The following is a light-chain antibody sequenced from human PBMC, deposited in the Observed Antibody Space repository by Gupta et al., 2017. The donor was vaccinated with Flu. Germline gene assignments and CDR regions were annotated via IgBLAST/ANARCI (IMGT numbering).Light chain of an antibody. J-gene: IGKJ2*01. V-gene: IGKV1-39*01. CDR3: QQTDSNPPFT. CDR2: AAS. Sequence: DIQMTQSPYSLSASVGDRVTITCRASQSISSYLYWYQQKPGKAPKLLIYAASSWQSGVPSRFSGSGYGRDFTLTISSRQPEDFASYYCQQTDSNPPFTCGQGTKMEIK. CDR1: QSISSY.